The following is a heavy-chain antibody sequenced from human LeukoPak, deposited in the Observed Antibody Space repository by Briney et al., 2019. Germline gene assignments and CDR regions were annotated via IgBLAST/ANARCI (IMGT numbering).Heavy chain of an antibody. V-gene: IGHV4-39*01. CDR1: GGSISSSSYY. D-gene: IGHD3-10*01. J-gene: IGHJ4*02. Sequence: PSETLSLTCTVSGGSISSSSYYWDWIRQPPGKGLEWIGSIYYSGSTYYNPSLKSRVTISVDTSKNQFSLKLSSVTAADTAAYYCARRAMVRGVITSHFDYWGQGTLVTVSS. CDR3: ARRAMVRGVITSHFDY. CDR2: IYYSGST.